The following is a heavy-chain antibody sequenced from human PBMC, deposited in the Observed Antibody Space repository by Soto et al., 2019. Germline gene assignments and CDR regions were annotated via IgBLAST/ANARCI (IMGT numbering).Heavy chain of an antibody. D-gene: IGHD3-16*02. CDR3: ATLWALPSWVSYRYTPRHPYYFDY. J-gene: IGHJ4*02. CDR1: GGSISSSSYY. Sequence: QLQLQESGPGLVKPSETLSLTCTVSGGSISSSSYYWGWIRQPPGKGLEWIGGIYYSGSTYYNPTLKSRVTISVDTSKIQFSLKLSSVTAADTAVYYCATLWALPSWVSYRYTPRHPYYFDYWGQGTLVTVSS. V-gene: IGHV4-39*01. CDR2: IYYSGST.